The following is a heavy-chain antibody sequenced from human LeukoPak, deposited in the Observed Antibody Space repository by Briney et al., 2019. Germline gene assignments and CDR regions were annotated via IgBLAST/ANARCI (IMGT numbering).Heavy chain of an antibody. CDR1: GFTFTSYY. J-gene: IGHJ4*02. CDR2: INPSGGST. D-gene: IGHD1-20*01. V-gene: IGHV1-46*01. CDR3: ARAVPDNWNDY. Sequence: GGSLRLSCAASGFTFTSYYIHWVRQAPGQGLEWMGIINPSGGSTSYAQKFQGRVTMTRDTSTSTVYMELSSLRSEDTAVYHRARAVPDNWNDYWGQGTLVTVSS.